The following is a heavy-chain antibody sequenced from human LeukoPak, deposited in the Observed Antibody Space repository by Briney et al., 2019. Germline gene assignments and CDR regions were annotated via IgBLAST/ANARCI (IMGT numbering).Heavy chain of an antibody. CDR1: GSTFSSYA. D-gene: IGHD6-13*01. CDR3: ARDLSSSWYSLHFFDY. Sequence: GGSLRLSCAASGSTFSSYAMHWVRQAPGKGLEWVADISYDGSNKYYADPVKGRFTISRDNSKNTLYLQMNSLRAEDAAVYYCARDLSSSWYSLHFFDYWGEGTLVTVSS. V-gene: IGHV3-30*04. J-gene: IGHJ4*02. CDR2: ISYDGSNK.